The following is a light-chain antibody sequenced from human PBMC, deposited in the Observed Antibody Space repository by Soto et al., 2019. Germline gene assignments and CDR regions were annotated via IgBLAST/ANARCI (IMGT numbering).Light chain of an antibody. J-gene: IGLJ1*01. Sequence: QSALTQPPSASGSPGQSVTISCTGTSSDVGGYNYVSWYQQHPGKVPKLIIYEVNKRPSGVPDRFSGSKSGNTASLTVSGLHAEDEAHYYCTSYAGGNNVFGTGTKVTVL. V-gene: IGLV2-8*01. CDR1: SSDVGGYNY. CDR2: EVN. CDR3: TSYAGGNNV.